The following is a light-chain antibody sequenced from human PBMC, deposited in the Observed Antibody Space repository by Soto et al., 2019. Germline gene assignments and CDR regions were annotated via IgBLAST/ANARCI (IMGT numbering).Light chain of an antibody. CDR2: SNN. V-gene: IGLV1-44*01. J-gene: IGLJ3*02. Sequence: QSVLTQAPSASGTPGQRVTISCSGSTSNIGTNTVSWYQQLPGTAPKLLIYSNNQRPSGVPDRFSGSKSGTSASLAISGLQSEDEADYYCAAWDDSLNANWVFGGGTQLTVL. CDR3: AAWDDSLNANWV. CDR1: TSNIGTNT.